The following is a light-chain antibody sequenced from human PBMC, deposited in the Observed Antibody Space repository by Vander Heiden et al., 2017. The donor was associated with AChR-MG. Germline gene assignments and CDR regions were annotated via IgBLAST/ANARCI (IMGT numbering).Light chain of an antibody. CDR2: KSS. J-gene: IGKJ1*01. CDR3: QQDNSYPWT. V-gene: IGKV1-5*03. CDR1: LSISTW. Sequence: DIQMTQTPSTLSASVGDRVTITCRASLSISTWLAWYQQKPGRAPKLLMYKSSNLESGVPSRFSGSGSGTEFTLTINSLQPDDFATYYCQQDNSYPWTFGQGTKVEVK.